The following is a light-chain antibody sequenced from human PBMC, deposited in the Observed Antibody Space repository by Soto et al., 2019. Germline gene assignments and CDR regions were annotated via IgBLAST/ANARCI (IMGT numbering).Light chain of an antibody. CDR3: QQYYNTQIT. V-gene: IGKV4-1*01. J-gene: IGKJ5*01. CDR1: HGVLYGSDNKNY. CDR2: WAS. Sequence: DIVITKSPDTLAVSLVERATINCNSSHGVLYGSDNKNYLAWYQQKPGQPPKLLIYWASTRESGVPDRFSGSGSGTDFTLTISSLQAEDVAVYYCQQYYNTQITFGQGTRLEIK.